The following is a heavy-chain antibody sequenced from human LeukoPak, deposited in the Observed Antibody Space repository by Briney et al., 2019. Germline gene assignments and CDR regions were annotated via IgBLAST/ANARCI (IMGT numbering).Heavy chain of an antibody. CDR2: IIPILGIA. CDR1: GGTFSSYT. CDR3: ARGTSGWYAGCLSL. D-gene: IGHD6-19*01. Sequence: GASVKVSCKASGGTFSSYTISWVRQAPGQELEWMGRIIPILGIANYAQKFQGRVTITADKSTSTAYMELSSLRSEDTAVYYCARGTSGWYAGCLSLWGRGTLVTVSS. V-gene: IGHV1-69*02. J-gene: IGHJ2*01.